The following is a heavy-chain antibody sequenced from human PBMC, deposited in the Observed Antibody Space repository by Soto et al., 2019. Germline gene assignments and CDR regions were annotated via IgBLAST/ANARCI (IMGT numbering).Heavy chain of an antibody. Sequence: GGSLRLSCAASGFPFSDYYMSWIRQAPGKGLEWVSYISSSGSTIYYADSVKGRFTISRDNAKNSLYLQMNSLRAEDTAVYYCARLGALEWLLFGPARPFDPWGQGTLVTVSS. D-gene: IGHD3-3*01. CDR2: ISSSGSTI. CDR1: GFPFSDYY. V-gene: IGHV3-11*01. CDR3: ARLGALEWLLFGPARPFDP. J-gene: IGHJ5*02.